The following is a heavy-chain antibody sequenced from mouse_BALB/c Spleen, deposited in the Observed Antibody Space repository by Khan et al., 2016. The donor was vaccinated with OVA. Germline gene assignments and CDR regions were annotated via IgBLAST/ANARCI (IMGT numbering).Heavy chain of an antibody. V-gene: IGHV9-3-1*01. CDR1: GHTFTKYG. CDR3: TSPPYFYYDMAN. D-gene: IGHD2-10*01. J-gene: IGHJ4*01. CDR2: INTYTGEP. Sequence: LVESGPELKKPGETVKISCKASGHTFTKYGLNWVKQSPGKGLKWMGWINTYTGEPTYADDFNGRFSFSLETSASTVSLQINNHKNEDTATYFCTSPPYFYYDMANWGQGTSVTVSS.